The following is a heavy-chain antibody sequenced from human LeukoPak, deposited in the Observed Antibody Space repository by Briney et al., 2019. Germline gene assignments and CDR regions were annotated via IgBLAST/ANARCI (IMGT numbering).Heavy chain of an antibody. CDR2: IYHSGST. CDR3: ARGIGITGPLYYFDY. V-gene: IGHV4-30-2*01. J-gene: IGHJ4*02. CDR1: GGSISSGGYY. D-gene: IGHD1-20*01. Sequence: SQTLSLTCTVSGGSISSGGYYWSWIRQPPGKGLEWIGYIYHSGSTYYNPSLKSRVTISVDRSKNQFSLKLSSVTAADTAVYYCARGIGITGPLYYFDYWGQGTLVTVSS.